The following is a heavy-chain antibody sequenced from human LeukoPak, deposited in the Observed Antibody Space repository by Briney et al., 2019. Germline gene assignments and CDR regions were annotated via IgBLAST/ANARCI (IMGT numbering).Heavy chain of an antibody. D-gene: IGHD6-13*01. V-gene: IGHV4-59*01. Sequence: PSETLSLTCTVSGGSLSSYYWSWIRQPPGKGLEWIGYIYYSGSTNYNPSLKSRVTISVDTSKNQFSLKLSSVTAADTAVYYCARVLRQQLAYFDYWGQGTLVTVSS. CDR1: GGSLSSYY. CDR2: IYYSGST. CDR3: ARVLRQQLAYFDY. J-gene: IGHJ4*02.